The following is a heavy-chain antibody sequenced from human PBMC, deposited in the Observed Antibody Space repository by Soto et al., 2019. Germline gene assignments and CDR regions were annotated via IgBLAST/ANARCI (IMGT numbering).Heavy chain of an antibody. CDR2: ISGSGDST. V-gene: IGHV3-23*01. CDR3: AKQAYDILTGYYPFGY. Sequence: GGSLRLSCAASGFTFSSYAMSWVRQAPGKGLEWVSAISGSGDSTYYADSVKGRFTISRDNSKNTLYLQMNSLRAEDTAVYYCAKQAYDILTGYYPFGYWGQGTLVTVSS. D-gene: IGHD3-9*01. CDR1: GFTFSSYA. J-gene: IGHJ4*02.